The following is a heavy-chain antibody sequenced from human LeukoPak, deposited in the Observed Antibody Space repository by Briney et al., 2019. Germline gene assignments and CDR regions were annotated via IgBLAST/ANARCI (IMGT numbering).Heavy chain of an antibody. V-gene: IGHV3-7*01. Sequence: PGGSLRLSCVASGVTFSTYWMNWVRQAPGKGLEWVANIKQDGSEKYYVDSVKGRFTISRDNAENSLYLQMNSLRVEDTAVYYCARGHDSPRDHRFDRWGQGTLVTVSS. J-gene: IGHJ4*02. CDR1: GVTFSTYW. CDR3: ARGHDSPRDHRFDR. CDR2: IKQDGSEK. D-gene: IGHD1-14*01.